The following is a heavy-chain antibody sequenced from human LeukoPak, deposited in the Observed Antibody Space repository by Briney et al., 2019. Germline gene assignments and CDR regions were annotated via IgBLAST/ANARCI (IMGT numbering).Heavy chain of an antibody. J-gene: IGHJ4*02. CDR2: IIPILGIA. CDR3: ARVGNSSWPELDY. Sequence: SVKVSCKASGGTFSSYTISWVRQAPGQGLEWMGRIIPILGIANYAQKFQGRVTITADKSTSTAYMELSSLRSEDTAVYYCARVGNSSWPELDYWGQGTLVTVSS. V-gene: IGHV1-69*02. D-gene: IGHD6-13*01. CDR1: GGTFSSYT.